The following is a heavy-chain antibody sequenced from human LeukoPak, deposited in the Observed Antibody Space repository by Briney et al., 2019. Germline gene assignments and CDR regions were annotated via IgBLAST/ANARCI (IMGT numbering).Heavy chain of an antibody. CDR3: AKEHLSERRWIVGATSY. Sequence: RAGGSLRLSCAASGFTFRTSAFSWVRQSPGRGLEWVSTVGTDSDTYHADSVKGRFTISRDNSKNTLYLQMNSLRAEDTAVYYCAKEHLSERRWIVGATSYWGQGTLVTVSS. D-gene: IGHD1-26*01. J-gene: IGHJ4*02. CDR2: VGTDSDT. CDR1: GFTFRTSA. V-gene: IGHV3-23*01.